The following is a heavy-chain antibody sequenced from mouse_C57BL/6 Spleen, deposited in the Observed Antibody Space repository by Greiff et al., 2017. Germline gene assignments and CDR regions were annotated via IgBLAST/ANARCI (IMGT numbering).Heavy chain of an antibody. J-gene: IGHJ3*01. CDR1: GYTFTSYS. D-gene: IGHD1-3*01. Sequence: QVQLQQPGAELVKPGASVKLSCKASGYTFTSYSMHWVKQRPGQGLEWIGNINPSNGDTKYNQKFKDKATLTVDKSSSTAYMQLSSLTSEDSAVYYCAKEGINNTHCAYWGQGTLVTVSA. CDR3: AKEGINNTHCAY. V-gene: IGHV1-53*01. CDR2: INPSNGDT.